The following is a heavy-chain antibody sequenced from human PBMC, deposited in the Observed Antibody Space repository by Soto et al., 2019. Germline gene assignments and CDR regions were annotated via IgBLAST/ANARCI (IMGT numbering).Heavy chain of an antibody. CDR2: MNPNSGNT. D-gene: IGHD3-10*01. J-gene: IGHJ4*02. CDR1: GYTFTNYD. CDR3: ARGQSWYFYGSESYSY. V-gene: IGHV1-8*01. Sequence: ASVKVSCKASGYTFTNYDINWVRQATGQGLEWMGWMNPNSGNTGYAQKFQGRVTMTRDTSITTAYMELSSLTSEDTAVYYCARGQSWYFYGSESYSYWGQGTRVTSPQ.